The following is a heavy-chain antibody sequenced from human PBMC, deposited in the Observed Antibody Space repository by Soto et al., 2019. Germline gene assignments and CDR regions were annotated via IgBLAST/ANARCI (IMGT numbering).Heavy chain of an antibody. D-gene: IGHD5-12*01. CDR1: GGSISSGGYY. CDR3: AAGGGLPRYY. V-gene: IGHV4-30-2*01. CDR2: IYHSGST. J-gene: IGHJ4*02. Sequence: SETLSLTCTVSGGSISSGGYYWSWIRQPPGKGLEWIGYIYHSGSTYYNPSLKSRVTTSVDRSKNQFSLKLSSVTAADTAVYYCAAGGGLPRYYWGQGTLVTAPQ.